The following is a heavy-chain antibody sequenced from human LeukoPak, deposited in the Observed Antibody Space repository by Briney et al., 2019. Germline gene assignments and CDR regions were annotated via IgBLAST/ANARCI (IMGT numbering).Heavy chain of an antibody. CDR3: ARTYDSSGYYPYYFDY. Sequence: GGSLRLSCAASGFTFSSYSMNWVRQAPGKGLEGVSSISSSSSYIYYADSVKGRFTISRDNAKNSLYLQMNSLRAEDTAVYYCARTYDSSGYYPYYFDYWGQGTLVTVSS. D-gene: IGHD3-22*01. CDR2: ISSSSSYI. J-gene: IGHJ4*02. V-gene: IGHV3-21*01. CDR1: GFTFSSYS.